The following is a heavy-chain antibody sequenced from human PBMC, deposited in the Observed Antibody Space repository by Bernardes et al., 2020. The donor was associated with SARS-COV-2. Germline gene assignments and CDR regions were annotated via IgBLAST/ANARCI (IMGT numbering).Heavy chain of an antibody. CDR3: ARDLSPGAGDAVYYDAFDI. J-gene: IGHJ3*02. CDR1: GFTFRDYW. V-gene: IGHV3-7*03. CDR2: IKGDGSKK. D-gene: IGHD1-26*01. Sequence: GGSLRLSCVGSGFTFRDYWMTWVRHTPGKGLEWVANIKGDGSKKNSLDSVKGRFTISRDNSKNSLFLQMSSLTVEDTAVYYCARDLSPGAGDAVYYDAFDIWGQGTKVTVSA.